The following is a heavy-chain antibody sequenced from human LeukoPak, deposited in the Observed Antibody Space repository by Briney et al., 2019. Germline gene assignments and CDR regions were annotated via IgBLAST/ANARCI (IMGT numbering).Heavy chain of an antibody. CDR3: ARVTHYYASGSLVVYYFDY. Sequence: PGGSLRLSCAASGFTFSNYWMHWVRQAPGKGLVRVSRIKSDGSSTTYADSVKGRFTISRDNAKNTLYLQMKSPRAEDTAVYYCARVTHYYASGSLVVYYFDYWGQGTLVTVSS. CDR2: IKSDGSST. J-gene: IGHJ4*02. V-gene: IGHV3-74*01. D-gene: IGHD3-10*01. CDR1: GFTFSNYW.